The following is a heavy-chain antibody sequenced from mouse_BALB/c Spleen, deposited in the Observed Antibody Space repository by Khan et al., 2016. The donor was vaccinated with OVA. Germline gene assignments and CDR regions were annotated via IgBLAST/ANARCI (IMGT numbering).Heavy chain of an antibody. CDR1: GDSITSGF. D-gene: IGHD1-1*01. CDR3: ARSYGSWAMDY. CDR2: ITYSGNI. J-gene: IGHJ4*01. V-gene: IGHV3-8*02. Sequence: EVQLQESGPSLVKPSQTLSLSCSVTGDSITSGFWNWIRKFPGNKFGYLGYITYSGNIYYNPSLKSRISITRDTSKSQYYLQLNSVTTEDTATYYCARSYGSWAMDYWGQGTSVTVSS.